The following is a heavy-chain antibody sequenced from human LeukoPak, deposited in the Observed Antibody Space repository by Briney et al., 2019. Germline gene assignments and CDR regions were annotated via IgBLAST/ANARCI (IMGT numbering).Heavy chain of an antibody. Sequence: ASVKVSCKASGYTFTSYGISWVRQAPGQGLEWMGWISAYNGNTNYAQKLQGRVTMTTDTSTSTAYMELRSLRSDDTAVYYCARDPFPPIAARLVGGWFDPWGQGTLVTVSS. D-gene: IGHD6-6*01. V-gene: IGHV1-18*01. CDR3: ARDPFPPIAARLVGGWFDP. CDR2: ISAYNGNT. CDR1: GYTFTSYG. J-gene: IGHJ5*02.